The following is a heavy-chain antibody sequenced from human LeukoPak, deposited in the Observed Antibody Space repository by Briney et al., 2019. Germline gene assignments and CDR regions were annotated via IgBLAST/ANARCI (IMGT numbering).Heavy chain of an antibody. CDR1: GYTFTCYY. Sequence: ASVKVSCKASGYTFTCYYMHWVRQAPGQGLEWMGWINPNSGGTNYAQKFQGRVTMTRDTSISTAYMELSRLRSDDTAVYYCARDLGYCSSTSCYNNWFDPWGQGTLVTVSS. J-gene: IGHJ5*02. CDR2: INPNSGGT. CDR3: ARDLGYCSSTSCYNNWFDP. V-gene: IGHV1-2*02. D-gene: IGHD2-2*02.